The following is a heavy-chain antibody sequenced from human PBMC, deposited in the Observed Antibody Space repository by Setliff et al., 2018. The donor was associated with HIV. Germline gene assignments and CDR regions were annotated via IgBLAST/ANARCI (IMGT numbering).Heavy chain of an antibody. CDR3: AGSIVVVTAAPLT. CDR2: IYYSGST. V-gene: IGHV4-31*03. Sequence: SETLSLTCTVSGASISSGGYYWSWIRQHPGEGLEWIGYIYYSGSTYYNPSLKSRVTISVDTSKNQFSLKLNSVTAADTAVYYCAGSIVVVTAAPLTWGQGTPVTVSS. D-gene: IGHD2-21*02. J-gene: IGHJ5*02. CDR1: GASISSGGYY.